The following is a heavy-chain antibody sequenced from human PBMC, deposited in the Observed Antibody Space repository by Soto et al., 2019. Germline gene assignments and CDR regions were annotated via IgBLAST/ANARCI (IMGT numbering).Heavy chain of an antibody. CDR1: GYTFTGYG. CDR3: ARDKSGAVTSPEDY. CDR2: ISAYNGNT. J-gene: IGHJ4*02. D-gene: IGHD2-8*02. V-gene: IGHV1-18*01. Sequence: QVQLVQSGGEVKKPGASVKVSCKASGYTFTGYGVSWVRQAPGQGLEWMGWISAYNGNTDYAQKLQGRVTMTTDTSTSTAYMELTSLRSDDTAVYYCARDKSGAVTSPEDYWGQGTLVTVSS.